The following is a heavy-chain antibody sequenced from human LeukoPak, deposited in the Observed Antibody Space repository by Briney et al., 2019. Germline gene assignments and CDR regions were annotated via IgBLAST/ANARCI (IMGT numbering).Heavy chain of an antibody. CDR1: GFTFDHYG. D-gene: IGHD5-18*01. Sequence: GGSLRLSCAASGFTFDHYGMSWVRQAPGKGLEWVSGINWNGGSTGYRDSVKGRFIISRDNGKNSLYLQMNSLRVEDTALYYCARDLTGYSYDLYFDLWGRGTLVTVSS. J-gene: IGHJ2*01. CDR3: ARDLTGYSYDLYFDL. V-gene: IGHV3-20*04. CDR2: INWNGGST.